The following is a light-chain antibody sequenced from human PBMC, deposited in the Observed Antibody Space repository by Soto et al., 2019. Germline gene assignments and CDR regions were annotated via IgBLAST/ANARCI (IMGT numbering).Light chain of an antibody. CDR1: RSDVGGYNY. V-gene: IGLV2-14*01. Sequence: QSALTQPASVSGSPGQSITISCTGTRSDVGGYNYVSWYQQHPGKAPKLMIYDVNNRPSGVSNRFSGSKSGNTASLTISGLQTEDEADYYCSSYTSSSTLDVFGTGTKLTVL. CDR3: SSYTSSSTLDV. J-gene: IGLJ1*01. CDR2: DVN.